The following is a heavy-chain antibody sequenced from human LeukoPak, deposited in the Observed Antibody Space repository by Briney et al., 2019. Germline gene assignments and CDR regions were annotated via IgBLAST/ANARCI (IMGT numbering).Heavy chain of an antibody. D-gene: IGHD6-6*01. CDR3: ARTGYSSSSGWAYYYYYYMDV. Sequence: PGGSLRLSCAASGFTFSSYSMNWVRQAPGKGLEWVSYISSSSSSTIYYADSVKGRFTISRDNAKNSLYLQMNSLRDEGTAVYYCARTGYSSSSGWAYYYYYYMDVWGKGTTVTVSS. J-gene: IGHJ6*03. CDR2: ISSSSSSTI. V-gene: IGHV3-48*02. CDR1: GFTFSSYS.